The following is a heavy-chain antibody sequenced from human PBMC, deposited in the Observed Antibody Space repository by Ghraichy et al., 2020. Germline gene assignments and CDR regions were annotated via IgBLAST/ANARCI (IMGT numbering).Heavy chain of an antibody. J-gene: IGHJ4*02. D-gene: IGHD3-10*01. CDR1: GFTFSSYA. Sequence: ETLSLTCAASGFTFSSYAMSWVRQAPGKGLEWVSAISGSGGSTYYADSVKGRFTISRDNSKNTLYLQMNSLRAEDTAVYYCAKNKGSSAHLNFDYWGQGTLVTVSS. V-gene: IGHV3-23*01. CDR2: ISGSGGST. CDR3: AKNKGSSAHLNFDY.